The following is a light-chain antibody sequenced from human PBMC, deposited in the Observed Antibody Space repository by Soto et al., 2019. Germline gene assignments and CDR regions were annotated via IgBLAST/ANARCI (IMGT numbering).Light chain of an antibody. V-gene: IGKV2-30*02. Sequence: DVVMPQSPRSLHVTLGTPVSVSCGACQSRVHSDGNTYLNWFQQRPGQSPRRLIYKVSNRDSGVQDRFSGSGSGTDFKLKISRVQAEEVGVDDCMPGIHWTWTGGQGTKVEIK. CDR1: QSRVHSDGNTY. J-gene: IGKJ1*01. CDR2: KVS. CDR3: MPGIHWTWT.